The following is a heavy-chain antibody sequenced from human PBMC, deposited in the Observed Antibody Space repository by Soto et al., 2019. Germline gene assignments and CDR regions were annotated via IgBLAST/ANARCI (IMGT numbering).Heavy chain of an antibody. CDR2: ISTYNGDT. Sequence: QVQLVQSGAEVKKPGASVKVSCKASGYTFTTYDISWVRQAPGQGLEWMGRISTYNGDTNYPQSLQGRLTMTTDTSTNTDYMELRSLRSDDTAVYYCARDPYNVLMVNAPNLYGMDVWGQGTLVTVSS. CDR1: GYTFTTYD. CDR3: ARDPYNVLMVNAPNLYGMDV. V-gene: IGHV1-18*01. J-gene: IGHJ4*02. D-gene: IGHD2-8*01.